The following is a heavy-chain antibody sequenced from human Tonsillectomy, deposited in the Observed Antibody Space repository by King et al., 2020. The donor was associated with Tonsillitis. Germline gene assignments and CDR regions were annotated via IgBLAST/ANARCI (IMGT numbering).Heavy chain of an antibody. CDR1: GGSFSGYY. CDR2: INHSGST. D-gene: IGHD6-13*01. J-gene: IGHJ5*02. Sequence: QLQQWGAGLLKPSETLSLTCAVYGGSFSGYYWSWIRQPPGKGLEWIGEINHSGSTNYNLSLKSRVTISVDTSKNQFSLKLSSVTAADTAVYYCAREPGIAAAGDWFDPWGQGTLVTVSS. CDR3: AREPGIAAAGDWFDP. V-gene: IGHV4-34*01.